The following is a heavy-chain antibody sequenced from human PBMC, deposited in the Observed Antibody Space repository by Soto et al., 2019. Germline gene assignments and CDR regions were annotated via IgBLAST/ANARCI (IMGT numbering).Heavy chain of an antibody. J-gene: IGHJ6*02. Sequence: QVQLVESGGGVVQPGRSLRLSCAASGFTFSSYAMHWVRQAPGKGLEWVAVISYDGSNKYYADSVKGRFTISRDNSKNTLYLQMNSLRAEDTAVYYCARYLRGAVRFLEWLSDYYYYYGMDVWGQGTTVTVSS. V-gene: IGHV3-30-3*01. CDR1: GFTFSSYA. CDR2: ISYDGSNK. D-gene: IGHD3-3*01. CDR3: ARYLRGAVRFLEWLSDYYYYYGMDV.